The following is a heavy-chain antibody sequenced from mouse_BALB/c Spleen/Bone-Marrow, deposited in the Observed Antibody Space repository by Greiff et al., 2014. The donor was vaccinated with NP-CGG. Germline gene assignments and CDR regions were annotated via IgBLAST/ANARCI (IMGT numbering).Heavy chain of an antibody. CDR1: GFNIKDTY. CDR2: IDPANGNT. V-gene: IGHV14-3*02. D-gene: IGHD1-2*01. Sequence: EVKLVESGAELVKPGASVKLSCTASGFNIKDTYMHWVKQRPEQGLEWIGRIDPANGNTKYDPKFQGKATITADTSSNTAYLQLSSLTSEDTAVYCCARGGTTATWYFDVWGAGTTVTVSS. J-gene: IGHJ1*01. CDR3: ARGGTTATWYFDV.